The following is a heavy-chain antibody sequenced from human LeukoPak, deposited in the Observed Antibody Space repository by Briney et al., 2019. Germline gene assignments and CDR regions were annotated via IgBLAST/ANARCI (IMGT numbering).Heavy chain of an antibody. CDR3: ARDMGGYNSFSVY. CDR2: INPNSGGT. D-gene: IGHD5-24*01. V-gene: IGHV1-2*06. J-gene: IGHJ4*02. Sequence: ASVKVSCKASGYTFTGYYMHWVRQAPGQGLEWMGRINPNSGGTNYAQKFQGRVTMTRDTSISTAYMELSRLRSDDTAVYYCARDMGGYNSFSVYWGQGTLVTVSS. CDR1: GYTFTGYY.